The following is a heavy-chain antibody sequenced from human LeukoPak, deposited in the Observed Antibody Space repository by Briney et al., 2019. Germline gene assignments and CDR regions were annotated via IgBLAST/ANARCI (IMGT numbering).Heavy chain of an antibody. Sequence: TASETLSLTCTVSGGSISSSSYYWGWIRQPPGKGLEWIGSIYYSGSTYYNPSLKSRVTISVDTSKNQFSLKLSSVTAADTAVYYCARLQTSGKSEDAFDIWGQGTMVTVSS. V-gene: IGHV4-39*01. CDR1: GGSISSSSYY. D-gene: IGHD1-14*01. CDR2: IYYSGST. J-gene: IGHJ3*02. CDR3: ARLQTSGKSEDAFDI.